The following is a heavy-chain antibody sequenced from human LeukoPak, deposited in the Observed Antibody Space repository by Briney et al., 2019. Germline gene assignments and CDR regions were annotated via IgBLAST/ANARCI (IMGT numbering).Heavy chain of an antibody. Sequence: GGCLRPACAPPGFTFSSYGMHWVRQAPGRWLEWVAFIRYDGSNKYYADSVKGRSTISRDNSKNTLYLQMNSLRAEDTAVYYCAKVGGAAAGIRWGQGTLVTVSS. CDR1: GFTFSSYG. J-gene: IGHJ4*02. CDR3: AKVGGAAAGIR. CDR2: IRYDGSNK. V-gene: IGHV3-30*02. D-gene: IGHD6-13*01.